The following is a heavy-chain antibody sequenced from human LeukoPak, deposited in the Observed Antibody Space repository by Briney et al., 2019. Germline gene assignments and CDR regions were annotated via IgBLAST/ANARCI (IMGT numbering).Heavy chain of an antibody. Sequence: PGGSLRLSCAASGFTFDRYTMYWVRQPPGKGLEWVAHITRDGSGTYYADSVKGRFTISRDNAKNSLYLQMNSLRAEDTAVYYCARLWELLDWGQGTLVTVSS. V-gene: IGHV3-43*01. J-gene: IGHJ4*02. CDR1: GFTFDRYT. D-gene: IGHD1-26*01. CDR2: ITRDGSGT. CDR3: ARLWELLD.